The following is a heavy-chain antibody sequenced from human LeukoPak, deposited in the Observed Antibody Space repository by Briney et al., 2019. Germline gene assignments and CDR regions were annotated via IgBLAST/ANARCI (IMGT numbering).Heavy chain of an antibody. CDR3: ASGVHYTSVWIDT. V-gene: IGHV3-48*03. Sequence: QPGGSLRLSCAASGFTFRSNEMMWVRQAPGKGLEWLSYISSSGSTIHYVDSVKGRFTISRDNAKNSLFLQMNSLRAEDTAVYYCASGVHYTSVWIDTRGQGTMVTVSS. CDR1: GFTFRSNE. D-gene: IGHD3-3*01. CDR2: ISSSGSTI. J-gene: IGHJ3*02.